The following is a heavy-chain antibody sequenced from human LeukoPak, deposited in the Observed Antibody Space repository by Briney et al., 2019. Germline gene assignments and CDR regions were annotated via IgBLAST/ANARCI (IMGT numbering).Heavy chain of an antibody. CDR1: GYSFTTYY. Sequence: ASVKVSCKATGYSFTTYYIHWMRQAPGRGLEWMGITNPSDGSTSSAQKLQGRVTMTTDTSTSTAYMELRSLRSDDTAVYYCARVDYYDSSGYSKTDYWGQGTLVTVSS. CDR2: TNPSDGST. CDR3: ARVDYYDSSGYSKTDY. J-gene: IGHJ4*02. D-gene: IGHD3-22*01. V-gene: IGHV1-46*01.